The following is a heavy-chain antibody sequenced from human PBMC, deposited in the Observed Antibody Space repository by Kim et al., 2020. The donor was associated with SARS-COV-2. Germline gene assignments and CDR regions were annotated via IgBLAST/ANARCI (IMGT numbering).Heavy chain of an antibody. V-gene: IGHV1-8*01. CDR3: ARGVTAGIDI. CDR2: MSPSRINT. Sequence: ASVKVSCKASGYTFSSYDINWVRQAPGQGLEWMGWMSPSRINTNYAQKFQGRVTMTKNISTSIAYMELSNLRYEDTAVYYCARGVTAGIDIWGQGTIVTVSS. CDR1: GYTFSSYD. J-gene: IGHJ3*02. D-gene: IGHD2-21*02.